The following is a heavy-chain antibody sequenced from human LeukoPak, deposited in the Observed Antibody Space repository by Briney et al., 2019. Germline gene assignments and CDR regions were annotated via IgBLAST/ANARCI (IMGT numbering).Heavy chain of an antibody. CDR2: IYYSGST. V-gene: IGHV4-39*01. D-gene: IGHD6-13*01. J-gene: IGHJ4*02. Sequence: IPSETLSLTCTVSGGSISSSSYYWGWIRQPPGKGLEWIGSIYYSGSTYYNPSLKSRATISVDTSKNQFSLKLSSVTAADTAVYYCARCHSSSWYGDYFDYWGQGTLVTVSS. CDR1: GGSISSSSYY. CDR3: ARCHSSSWYGDYFDY.